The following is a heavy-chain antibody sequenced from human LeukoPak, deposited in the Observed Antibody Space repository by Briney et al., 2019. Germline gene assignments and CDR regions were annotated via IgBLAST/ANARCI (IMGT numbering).Heavy chain of an antibody. CDR1: GGSISSGSYY. J-gene: IGHJ6*03. V-gene: IGHV4-61*02. CDR2: IYTIGTT. Sequence: SETLSLTCTVSGGSISSGSYYWSWIRQPAGKGLEWIGRIYTIGTTNYNPSLKSRVTMSVDTSKKQFSLKLSSVTAADTAVYYCARVRGSSGSYEYYHYMDVWGKGTTVTISS. D-gene: IGHD1-26*01. CDR3: ARVRGSSGSYEYYHYMDV.